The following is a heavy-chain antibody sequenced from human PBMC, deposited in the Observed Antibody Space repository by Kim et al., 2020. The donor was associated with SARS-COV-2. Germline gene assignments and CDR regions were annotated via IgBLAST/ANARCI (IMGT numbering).Heavy chain of an antibody. CDR1: GYSFTSYW. Sequence: GESLKISCKGSGYSFTSYWISWVRQMPGKGLEWMGRIDPSDSYTNYSPSFQGHVTISADKSISTAYLQWSSLKASDTAMYYCARQYCSGGSCYYGGGWFDPWGQGTLVPVSS. CDR2: IDPSDSYT. J-gene: IGHJ5*02. D-gene: IGHD2-15*01. V-gene: IGHV5-10-1*01. CDR3: ARQYCSGGSCYYGGGWFDP.